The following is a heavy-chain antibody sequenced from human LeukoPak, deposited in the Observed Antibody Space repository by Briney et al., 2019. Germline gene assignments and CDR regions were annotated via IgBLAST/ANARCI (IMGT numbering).Heavy chain of an antibody. V-gene: IGHV4-59*08. D-gene: IGHD1-26*01. CDR2: IYYSGGT. Sequence: SEALSLTCTVSGGSISSYYWSWIRQPPGKGLEWIGYIYYSGGTNYNPSLKSRVTISVDTSKNQFSLKLSSVTAADTAVYYCARQRGGSYNDYWGQGTLVTVSS. CDR1: GGSISSYY. J-gene: IGHJ4*02. CDR3: ARQRGGSYNDY.